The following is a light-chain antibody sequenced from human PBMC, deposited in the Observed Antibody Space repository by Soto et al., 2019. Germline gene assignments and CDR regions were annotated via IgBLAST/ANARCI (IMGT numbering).Light chain of an antibody. Sequence: EIVMTQSPAILSVSPGETAALSCRASQSVSSNLAWYQQEPGQAPRLLIYGASTRATGIPARFSGSGSGTEFTLTISSLQSADFATYYCQQFYSYPLTFGGGTKVEIK. V-gene: IGKV3D-15*01. J-gene: IGKJ4*01. CDR2: GAS. CDR1: QSVSSN. CDR3: QQFYSYPLT.